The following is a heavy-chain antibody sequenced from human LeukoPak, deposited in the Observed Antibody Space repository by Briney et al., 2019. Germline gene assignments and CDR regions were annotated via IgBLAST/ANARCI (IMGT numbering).Heavy chain of an antibody. D-gene: IGHD2-15*01. CDR1: GFTFSSYS. CDR3: AREAAYYYMDV. V-gene: IGHV3-48*04. CDR2: ISSSSTI. J-gene: IGHJ6*03. Sequence: PGGSLRLSCAASGFTFSSYSMNWVRQAPGKGLEWVSYISSSSTIYYADSVKGRFTISRDNAKNSLYLQMNSLRAEDTAVYYCAREAAYYYMDVWGKGTTVTVSS.